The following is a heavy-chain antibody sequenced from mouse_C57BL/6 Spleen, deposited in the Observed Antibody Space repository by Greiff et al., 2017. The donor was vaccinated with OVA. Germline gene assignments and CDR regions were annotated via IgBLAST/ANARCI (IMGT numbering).Heavy chain of an antibody. Sequence: VQLQQSGPGLVQPSQSLSITCTVSGFSLTSYGVHWVRQSPGKGLEWLGVIWRGGSTNYNAAFMSRLSITKDNSKSQVFFKLNSLQAYDTAIYYCAKIYGSSEGYFDVWGTGTTVTVSS. CDR1: GFSLTSYG. J-gene: IGHJ1*03. CDR3: AKIYGSSEGYFDV. CDR2: IWRGGST. V-gene: IGHV2-5*01. D-gene: IGHD1-1*01.